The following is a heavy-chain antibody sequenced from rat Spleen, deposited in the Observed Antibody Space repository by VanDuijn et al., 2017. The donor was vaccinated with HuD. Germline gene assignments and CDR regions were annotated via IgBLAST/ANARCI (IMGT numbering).Heavy chain of an antibody. CDR2: INYEGRGT. CDR1: GFTFSDYY. Sequence: EVQLVESGGGLVQPGRSMKLSCAASGFTFSDYYMAWVRQAPEQGLEWVASINYEGRGTYYGDSVKGRFTVSRDNAKSTLYLQMNSLRSEDTATDYCARLGGGDFDYWGQGVMVTVSS. J-gene: IGHJ2*01. V-gene: IGHV5-22*01. D-gene: IGHD1-1*01. CDR3: ARLGGGDFDY.